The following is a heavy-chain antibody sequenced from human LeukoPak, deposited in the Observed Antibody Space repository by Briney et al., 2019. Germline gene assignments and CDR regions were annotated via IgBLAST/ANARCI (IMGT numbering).Heavy chain of an antibody. CDR2: IYHSGST. J-gene: IGHJ4*02. CDR3: ARVGLTAMLDY. CDR1: GGSISSGGYS. V-gene: IGHV4-30-2*01. Sequence: TSETLSLTCAVSGGSISSGGYSWSWIRQPPGKGLEWIGYIYHSGSTYYNPSLKSRVTISVDTSKNQFSLKLSSVTAADTAVYYCARVGLTAMLDYWGQGTLVTVSS. D-gene: IGHD5-18*01.